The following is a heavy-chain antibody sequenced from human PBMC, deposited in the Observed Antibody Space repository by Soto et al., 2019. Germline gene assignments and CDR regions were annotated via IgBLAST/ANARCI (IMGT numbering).Heavy chain of an antibody. Sequence: SQTLSLTCAISGDSVSSKSAAWNWIRQSPSRGLEWLGRTYYRSKWSTDYAVSVKSRITINPDTSKNQFSLRLSSVTAADTAVYYCARPSVPATRGPLDYWGQGALVTVSS. CDR2: TYYRSKWST. V-gene: IGHV6-1*01. D-gene: IGHD6-19*01. J-gene: IGHJ4*02. CDR1: GDSVSSKSAA. CDR3: ARPSVPATRGPLDY.